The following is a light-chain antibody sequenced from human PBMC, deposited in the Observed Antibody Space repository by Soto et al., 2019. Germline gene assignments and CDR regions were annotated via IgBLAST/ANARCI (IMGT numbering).Light chain of an antibody. CDR2: AAS. CDR3: QQSYSIPLT. V-gene: IGKV1-39*01. Sequence: DIQMTQSPSSLSASVGDRVTITCRASQSISSYLNWYQQKPGTAPKLLIYAASSLQSGVPSRFSGSGSGTDFTLTISSLQPEDFATYYCQQSYSIPLTFGQGTRVEVK. CDR1: QSISSY. J-gene: IGKJ1*01.